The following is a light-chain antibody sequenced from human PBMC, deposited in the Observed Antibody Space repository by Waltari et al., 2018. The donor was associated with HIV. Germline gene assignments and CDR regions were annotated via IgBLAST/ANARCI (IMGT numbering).Light chain of an antibody. Sequence: QSVLTQPPSASGTPGQRVTISCSGSSSNIGINYVYWHQQLPGTAPKLLMYRNNPRSSGVPDRFSGSKSGTSASLAISGLRSEDEAEYYCAAWDDSLSAYVFGSGTKVTVL. J-gene: IGLJ1*01. CDR3: AAWDDSLSAYV. CDR1: SSNIGINY. V-gene: IGLV1-47*01. CDR2: RNN.